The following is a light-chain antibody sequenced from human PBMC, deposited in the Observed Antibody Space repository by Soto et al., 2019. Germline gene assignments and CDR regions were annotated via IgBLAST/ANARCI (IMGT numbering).Light chain of an antibody. J-gene: IGKJ1*01. CDR3: QQYNDWPRT. CDR1: QNIGTS. Sequence: ENVLTQSPATLSLSPGERATLSCRAGQNIGTSLVWSQQKPGQAPRLLIYGASTRATGIPARFSGSGSGTEFTLTISSLQSEDFAVYYCQQYNDWPRTFGQGTKVDIK. CDR2: GAS. V-gene: IGKV3-15*01.